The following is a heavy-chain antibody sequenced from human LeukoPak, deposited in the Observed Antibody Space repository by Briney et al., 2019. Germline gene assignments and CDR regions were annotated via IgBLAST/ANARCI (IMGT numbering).Heavy chain of an antibody. Sequence: GGSLRLSCAASGFTFSSYAMSWVRQAPGKGLEWVSAISGSGGSTYYADSVKGRFTISRDNSKNTLYLQMNSLRAEDTAVYYCAKIRSRYIAVAAPFDYWGQGTLVTVSS. CDR3: AKIRSRYIAVAAPFDY. J-gene: IGHJ4*02. D-gene: IGHD6-19*01. CDR1: GFTFSSYA. CDR2: ISGSGGST. V-gene: IGHV3-23*01.